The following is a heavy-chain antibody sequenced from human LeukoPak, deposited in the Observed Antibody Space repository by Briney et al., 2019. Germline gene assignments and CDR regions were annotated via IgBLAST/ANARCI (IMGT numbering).Heavy chain of an antibody. D-gene: IGHD5-24*01. V-gene: IGHV3-66*01. CDR1: GFTVSSNY. CDR2: IYSGGST. Sequence: GGSLRLSCAASGFTVSSNYMSWVRQAPGKGLEWVSVIYSGGSTYYADSVKGRFTISRDNSKNTLYLQMNSLRAEDTAVYYCARDLVRGYNSNYWGQGTLVTVSS. J-gene: IGHJ4*02. CDR3: ARDLVRGYNSNY.